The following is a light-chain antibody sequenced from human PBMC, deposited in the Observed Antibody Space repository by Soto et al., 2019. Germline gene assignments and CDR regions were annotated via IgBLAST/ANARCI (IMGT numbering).Light chain of an antibody. CDR1: QSVSSNY. CDR3: QQRSNWPLT. Sequence: EIVLTQSPGTLSLSPGERATLFCRASQSVSSNYLAWYQHKPGQAPTLLIYGASSRASGIPDRFSGSGSGTEFTLTISSLQSEDFAVYYCQQRSNWPLTFGGGTKVDI. J-gene: IGKJ4*01. V-gene: IGKV3D-20*02. CDR2: GAS.